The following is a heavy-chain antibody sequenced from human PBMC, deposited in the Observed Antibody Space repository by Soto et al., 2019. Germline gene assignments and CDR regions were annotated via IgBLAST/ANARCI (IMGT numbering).Heavy chain of an antibody. CDR2: ISGSGGST. D-gene: IGHD3-10*01. CDR3: ATSSGSFRGAFDY. J-gene: IGHJ4*02. V-gene: IGHV3-23*01. Sequence: GGSLRLSCAASGFTFSSYAMSWVRQAPGKGLEWVSAISGSGGSTYYADSVKGRFTISRDNAKNSLYLQMNSLRAEDTAVYYCATSSGSFRGAFDYWGQGTLVTVSS. CDR1: GFTFSSYA.